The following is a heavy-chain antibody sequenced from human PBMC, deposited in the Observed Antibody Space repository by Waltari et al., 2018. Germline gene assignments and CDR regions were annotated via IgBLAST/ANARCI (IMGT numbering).Heavy chain of an antibody. CDR2: IYYSGST. J-gene: IGHJ3*02. CDR3: ATVDYYDSSGYYNVGAFDI. Sequence: QLQLQESGPGLVKPSETLSLTCTVSVGSISSSSYYWGWIRQPPGKGLEWIGSIYYSGSTYYNPSLKSRVTISVDTSKNQFSLKLSSVTAADTAVYYCATVDYYDSSGYYNVGAFDIWGQGTMVTVSS. CDR1: VGSISSSSYY. D-gene: IGHD3-22*01. V-gene: IGHV4-39*01.